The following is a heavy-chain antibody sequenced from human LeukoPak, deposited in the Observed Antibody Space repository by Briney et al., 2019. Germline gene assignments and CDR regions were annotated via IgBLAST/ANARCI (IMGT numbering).Heavy chain of an antibody. V-gene: IGHV4-34*01. J-gene: IGHJ4*02. Sequence: SETLSLTCAVYGGSFSGYYWSWIRQPPGKGLEWIGEINHSGSTNYNPSLKSRVTISVDTSKNQFSLKLSSVTAADTAVYYCARSGASGFLEWLLPRYYFDYWGQGTLVTVSS. CDR1: GGSFSGYY. CDR2: INHSGST. D-gene: IGHD3-3*01. CDR3: ARSGASGFLEWLLPRYYFDY.